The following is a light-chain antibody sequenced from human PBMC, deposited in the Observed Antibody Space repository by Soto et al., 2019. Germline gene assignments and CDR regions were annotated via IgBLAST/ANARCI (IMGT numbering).Light chain of an antibody. V-gene: IGKV3-15*01. J-gene: IGKJ4*01. CDR2: GAS. CDR3: QEYKNWHPIT. CDR1: QSVSSN. Sequence: VMTQYPATLSLSVGDRATLSCRASQSVSSNLAWYQQKPGQAPRLLIYGASTRATGIPVRFSGSVSGTEFTLTITSLQSEDFAVYYGQEYKNWHPITFGGGTKVDIK.